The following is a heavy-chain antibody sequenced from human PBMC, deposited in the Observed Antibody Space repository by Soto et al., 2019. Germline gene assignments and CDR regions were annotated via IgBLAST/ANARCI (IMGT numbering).Heavy chain of an antibody. CDR1: GGSFSGYY. V-gene: IGHV4-34*01. J-gene: IGHJ4*02. CDR2: INHSGST. D-gene: IGHD3-22*01. CDR3: ARGRDYYDSSPDY. Sequence: SETLSLTCAVYGGSFSGYYWSWIRQPPGKGLEWIGEINHSGSTNYNPSLKSRVTISVDTSKNQFSLKLSSVTAADTAVYYCARGRDYYDSSPDYWGQGTLVTVSS.